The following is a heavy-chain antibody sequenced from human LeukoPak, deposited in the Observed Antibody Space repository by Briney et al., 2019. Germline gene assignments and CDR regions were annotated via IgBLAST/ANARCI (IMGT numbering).Heavy chain of an antibody. CDR1: GGSISSYY. J-gene: IGHJ6*03. D-gene: IGHD2-21*01. Sequence: SETLSLTCTVSGGSISSYYWSWIRQPAGKGLEWIGRIYTSGSTNYNPSLKSRVTMSVDTSKNQFSLKLSSVTAADTAVYYCARDAIPSYYYYMDAWGKGTTVTISS. V-gene: IGHV4-4*07. CDR2: IYTSGST. CDR3: ARDAIPSYYYYMDA.